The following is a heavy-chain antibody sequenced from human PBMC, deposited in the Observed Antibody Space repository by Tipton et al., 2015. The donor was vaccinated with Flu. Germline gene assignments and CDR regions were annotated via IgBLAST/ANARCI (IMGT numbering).Heavy chain of an antibody. D-gene: IGHD5-18*01. Sequence: LRLSCTVSGGSISSGGYYWSWIRQPPGKGLEWIGYIYYSGSTYHNPSLKSRVTISVDTSKNQFSLKLSSVTAADTAVYYCARAVDTAMVDYWGQGTLVTVSS. V-gene: IGHV4-30-4*01. J-gene: IGHJ4*02. CDR1: GGSISSGGYY. CDR2: IYYSGST. CDR3: ARAVDTAMVDY.